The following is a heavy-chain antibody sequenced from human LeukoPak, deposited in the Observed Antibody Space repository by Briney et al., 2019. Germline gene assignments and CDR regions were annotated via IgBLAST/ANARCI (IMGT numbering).Heavy chain of an antibody. Sequence: SETLSLTCAVSGYTISSGYYRGWSRPPPGKVLGRGRSISHSGSTYYKPSLQGRVTISIDTSNNTFSLELSWLTAEDTAVYYGARLTWQLGDFDFWGQGTLVTVSS. CDR2: ISHSGST. J-gene: IGHJ4*02. CDR1: GYTISSGYY. D-gene: IGHD6-13*01. CDR3: ARLTWQLGDFDF. V-gene: IGHV4-38-2*01.